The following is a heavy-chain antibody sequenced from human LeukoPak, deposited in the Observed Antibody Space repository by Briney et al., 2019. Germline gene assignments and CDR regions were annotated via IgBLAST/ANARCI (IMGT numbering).Heavy chain of an antibody. Sequence: GGSLRLSCAASGFTFSRYEMNWVRQAPGRGLEWVSYISSSGSTIYYADSVKGRFTISRDNAKNSLYLQMNSLRAEDTAVYYCARLYCSGGSCYRSFDYWGQGTLVTVSS. CDR1: GFTFSRYE. V-gene: IGHV3-48*03. CDR2: ISSSGSTI. CDR3: ARLYCSGGSCYRSFDY. D-gene: IGHD2-15*01. J-gene: IGHJ4*02.